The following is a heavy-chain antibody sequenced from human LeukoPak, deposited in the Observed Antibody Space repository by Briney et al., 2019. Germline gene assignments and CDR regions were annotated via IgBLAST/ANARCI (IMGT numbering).Heavy chain of an antibody. J-gene: IGHJ4*02. CDR2: INHSGST. Sequence: SETLSLTCAVYGGSFSGYYWSWIRQPPGKGLEWIGEINHSGSTNYNPSLKSRVTISVDTSKNQFSLKLSSVTAAGTAVYYCARHAYYYDSSGYPIPFYYFDYWGQGTLVTVSS. CDR1: GGSFSGYY. D-gene: IGHD3-22*01. V-gene: IGHV4-34*01. CDR3: ARHAYYYDSSGYPIPFYYFDY.